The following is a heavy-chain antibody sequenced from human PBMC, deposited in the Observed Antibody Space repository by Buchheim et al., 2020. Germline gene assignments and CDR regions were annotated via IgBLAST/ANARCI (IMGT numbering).Heavy chain of an antibody. CDR2: ISGSGGRT. J-gene: IGHJ4*02. Sequence: EVQLLESGGGLVQPGGSLRLSCAASGFTFSTSSMSWVRQAPGKGLEWVSGISGSGGRTYYADSVKGRFTISRGNSKDPLYLQMSSLRAEDSAVYYCAKAVRYFDDLDYWGQGTL. D-gene: IGHD3-9*01. CDR3: AKAVRYFDDLDY. CDR1: GFTFSTSS. V-gene: IGHV3-23*01.